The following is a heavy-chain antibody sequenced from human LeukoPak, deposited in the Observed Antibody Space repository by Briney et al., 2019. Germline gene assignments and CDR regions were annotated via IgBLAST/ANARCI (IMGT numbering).Heavy chain of an antibody. V-gene: IGHV4-34*01. Sequence: PSETLSLTCAVYGGSFSGYYWSWIRQPPGKGLEWIGEINHSGSTNYNPSLKRRVTISVDTSKNQFPLMLSSVTAAHTAVYYCARLGSSGLNYWGPGTLVTVSS. CDR1: GGSFSGYY. J-gene: IGHJ4*02. D-gene: IGHD3-22*01. CDR2: INHSGST. CDR3: ARLGSSGLNY.